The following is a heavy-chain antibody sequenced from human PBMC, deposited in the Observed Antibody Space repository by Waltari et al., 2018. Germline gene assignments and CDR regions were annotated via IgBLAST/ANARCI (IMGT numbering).Heavy chain of an antibody. CDR1: GGPMNNRIYY. CDR2: IYYDGSA. D-gene: IGHD3-3*01. CDR3: ARLYQDFGSTDYMDV. V-gene: IGHV4-39*01. Sequence: QLQLQESGPGLLKASETLSLTCTVSGGPMNNRIYYWGWIRQPPGKGLEWIGNIYYDGSAYYNPSLRSRVTISVDTSRNQFSLRLTSVSATDTALYYCARLYQDFGSTDYMDVWGKGTTVTVS. J-gene: IGHJ6*03.